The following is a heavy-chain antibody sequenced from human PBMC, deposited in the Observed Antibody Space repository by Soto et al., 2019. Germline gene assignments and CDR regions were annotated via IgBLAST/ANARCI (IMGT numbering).Heavy chain of an antibody. CDR1: GGTFSSYT. J-gene: IGHJ6*03. V-gene: IGHV1-69*02. Sequence: QVQLVQSGVEVKKPGSSVKVSCKASGGTFSSYTISWVRQAPGQGLEWMGRIIPILGIANYAQKFQGRVTITADKSTSTAYMELSSLRSEDTAVYYCAAHYCSSTDCQYYYYYYMDVWGKGTTVTVSS. CDR3: AAHYCSSTDCQYYYYYYMDV. CDR2: IIPILGIA. D-gene: IGHD2-2*01.